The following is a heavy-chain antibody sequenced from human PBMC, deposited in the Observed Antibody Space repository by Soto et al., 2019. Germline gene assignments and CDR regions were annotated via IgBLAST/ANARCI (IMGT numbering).Heavy chain of an antibody. CDR3: ARGGGSDSFDY. Sequence: SETLSLTCTVSGASITFGGYSWSWIRQTPGKGLEWIGYINHLETTFYNPSFESRLTLSIDRAKNQFSLKLHSMSAADRAVYFCARGGGSDSFDYWGRGILVTVSS. CDR2: INHLETT. CDR1: GASITFGGYS. D-gene: IGHD1-26*01. J-gene: IGHJ4*02. V-gene: IGHV4-30-2*01.